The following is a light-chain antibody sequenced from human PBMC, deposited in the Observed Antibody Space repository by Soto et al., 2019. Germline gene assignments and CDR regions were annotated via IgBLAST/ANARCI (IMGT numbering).Light chain of an antibody. CDR3: QQSYSTLGT. V-gene: IGKV1-39*01. CDR2: AAS. CDR1: QSISSY. J-gene: IGKJ2*01. Sequence: DIQMTQSPSSLSASVGDRVTITCRASQSISSYLNWYQQKPGKAPKLLIYAASSLHSGVPSRFSGSGSGTDFTLIISSLQREDFATYYCQQSYSTLGTFGQGTKLEIK.